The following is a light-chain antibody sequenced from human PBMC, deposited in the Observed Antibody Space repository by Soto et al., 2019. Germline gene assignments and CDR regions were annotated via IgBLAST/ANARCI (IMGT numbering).Light chain of an antibody. CDR3: QQYGSSPPST. Sequence: ESALTQSPGTLSLSPGERATLSCRASHSVRSSYLAWYQQKPGQAPRLLIYVASSRATGIPDRFSGSGSGTDFTLTISRLEPEDLGVYYCQQYGSSPPSTFGQGTKLEIK. CDR2: VAS. V-gene: IGKV3-20*01. CDR1: HSVRSSY. J-gene: IGKJ2*01.